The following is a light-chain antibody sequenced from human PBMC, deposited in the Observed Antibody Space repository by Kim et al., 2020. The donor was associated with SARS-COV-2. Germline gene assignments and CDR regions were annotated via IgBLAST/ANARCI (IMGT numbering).Light chain of an antibody. CDR1: QSVSSTY. Sequence: LSPGERATLSCRASQSVSSTYLAWYQQKPGQAPRLLIYGASSRATGIPDRFSGSGSGTDFTLTISRLEPEDFAVYYCQQYGSSQTFGQGTKVDIK. CDR2: GAS. CDR3: QQYGSSQT. V-gene: IGKV3-20*01. J-gene: IGKJ1*01.